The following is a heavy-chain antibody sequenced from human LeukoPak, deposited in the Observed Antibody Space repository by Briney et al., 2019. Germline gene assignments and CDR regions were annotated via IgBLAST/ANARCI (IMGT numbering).Heavy chain of an antibody. Sequence: GGSLRLSCTASGFSITTNDMNWDRQAPGKGPEWVALIYISGITKYADSVQGRFTISRDNSKSTLYLQMNSLRAEDTAVYYCAKRSPPYWGQGTLVTVSS. CDR2: IYISGIT. CDR3: AKRSPPY. V-gene: IGHV3-66*04. CDR1: GFSITTND. D-gene: IGHD3-10*01. J-gene: IGHJ4*02.